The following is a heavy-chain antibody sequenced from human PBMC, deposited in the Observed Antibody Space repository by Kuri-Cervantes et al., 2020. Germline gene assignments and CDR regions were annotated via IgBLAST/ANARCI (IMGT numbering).Heavy chain of an antibody. CDR3: ANNGLRLQYYFDY. CDR2: IWYDGSNK. D-gene: IGHD5-12*01. V-gene: IGHV3-33*08. Sequence: GESLKISCAASGFTVSSNYMSWVRQAPGKGLEWVAVIWYDGSNKYYADSVKGRFTISRDNSKNTLYLQMNSLRAEDTAVYYCANNGLRLQYYFDYWGQGTLVTVSS. J-gene: IGHJ4*02. CDR1: GFTVSSNY.